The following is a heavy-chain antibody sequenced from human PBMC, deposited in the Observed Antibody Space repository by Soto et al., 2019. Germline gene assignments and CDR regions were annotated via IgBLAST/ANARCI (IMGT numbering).Heavy chain of an antibody. CDR2: IYQGGST. V-gene: IGHV4-4*02. CDR3: AKDRL. CDR1: GGSIRRRNW. J-gene: IGHJ2*01. Sequence: SEAFCVSCTVSGGSIRRRNWWGCRRQSPTKELEWIGEIYQGGSTNYNPSLESRVTISVDKSKNQFSLELTSLTAAGTAVYYCAKDRLWG.